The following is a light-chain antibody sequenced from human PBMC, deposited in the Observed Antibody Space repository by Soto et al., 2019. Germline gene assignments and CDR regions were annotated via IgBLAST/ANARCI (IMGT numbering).Light chain of an antibody. CDR3: HQDFDLPLT. CDR1: QSLSNTY. Sequence: EIVMTQSPVTLSLSPGDRATLSCRASQSLSNTYISWYQQKPGQAPRLLIYGASTRATGIPAWFSGSGSVTDFTLTISSLQPEDFALYYCHQDFDLPLTFGGGTKVEIK. J-gene: IGKJ4*01. CDR2: GAS. V-gene: IGKV3D-7*01.